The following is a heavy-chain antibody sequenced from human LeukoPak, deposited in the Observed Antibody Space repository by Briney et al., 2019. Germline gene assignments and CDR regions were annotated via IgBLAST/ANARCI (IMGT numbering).Heavy chain of an antibody. CDR2: MSSGRSF. CDR1: GVSITSGDYY. J-gene: IGHJ4*02. CDR3: AAYFSGYAQFGY. Sequence: ASETLSLTCTVSGVSITSGDYYWGWIRQSPGKRLEWIGSMSSGRSFFYNPSLRSRVTISVDTSNNQFFLKVTSVTAADTAVYFCAAYFSGYAQFGYWGQGILVTVSS. V-gene: IGHV4-39*07. D-gene: IGHD5-12*01.